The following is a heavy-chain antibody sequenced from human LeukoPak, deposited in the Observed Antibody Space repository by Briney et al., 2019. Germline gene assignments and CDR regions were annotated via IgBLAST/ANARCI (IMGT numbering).Heavy chain of an antibody. J-gene: IGHJ4*02. CDR1: GFTFSSYA. V-gene: IGHV3-30*04. CDR2: ISYDGSNK. D-gene: IGHD5-18*01. CDR3: ARDPPDTAMVHFDY. Sequence: PGGSLRLSCAASGFTFSSYAMHWVRQAPGKGLEWVAVISYDGSNKYYADSVKGRFTISRDNSKNTLYLQMNSLRAEDTAVYYCARDPPDTAMVHFDYWGQGTLVTVSS.